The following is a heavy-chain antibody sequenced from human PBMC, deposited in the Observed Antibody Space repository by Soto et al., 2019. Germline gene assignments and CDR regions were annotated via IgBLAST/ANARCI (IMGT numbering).Heavy chain of an antibody. D-gene: IGHD3-10*01. Sequence: PSETLSLTCTVSGGSISSGDYYWSWIRQPPGKGLEWIGYIYYSGSTYYNPSLKSRVTISVDTSKNQFSLKLSSVTAADTAVYYCAREPRMVRGVMRFDPWGQGTRVTVSS. CDR3: AREPRMVRGVMRFDP. CDR2: IYYSGST. V-gene: IGHV4-30-4*01. CDR1: GGSISSGDYY. J-gene: IGHJ5*02.